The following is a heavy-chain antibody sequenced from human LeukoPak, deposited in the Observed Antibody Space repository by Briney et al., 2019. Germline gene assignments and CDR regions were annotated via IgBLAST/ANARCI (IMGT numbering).Heavy chain of an antibody. CDR1: GGTFSSYA. D-gene: IGHD3-22*01. V-gene: IGHV1-69*04. CDR2: IIPILGIA. J-gene: IGHJ4*02. Sequence: SVKVSCKASGGTFSSYAISWVRQAPGQGLEWMGRIIPILGIANYAQKFQGRVTIPADKSTSTAYMELSSLRSEDTAVYYCARDRNYYDSSGYYDLFYYWGQGTLVTVSS. CDR3: ARDRNYYDSSGYYDLFYY.